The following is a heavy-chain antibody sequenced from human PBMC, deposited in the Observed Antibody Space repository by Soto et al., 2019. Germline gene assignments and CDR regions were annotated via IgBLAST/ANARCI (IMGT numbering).Heavy chain of an antibody. CDR2: ISSSGDLI. CDR1: GLTFTDYY. CDR3: ATDLLRGTDH. J-gene: IGHJ4*02. D-gene: IGHD3-16*01. Sequence: GGSLRLSCVGSGLTFTDYYMTWIRQAPGKGLEWVSYISSSGDLIYYADSVKGRFTVSRDNARNSLYLQMNSLRADDTAVYYCATDLLRGTDHWGQGTLVTVSS. V-gene: IGHV3-11*01.